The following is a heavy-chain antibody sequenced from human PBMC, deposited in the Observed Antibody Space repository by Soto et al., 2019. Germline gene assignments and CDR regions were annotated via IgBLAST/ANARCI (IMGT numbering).Heavy chain of an antibody. J-gene: IGHJ5*02. Sequence: GGSLRLSCAASGFIVSNNYMSWVRQAPGKGLEWVSVIQNSGSTFYADSVKGRFTISRDNSKNTLYLQMNSLRGDDTAVYYCAGRGGYTWFDPWGQGTPVTVSS. CDR1: GFIVSNNY. D-gene: IGHD1-1*01. CDR3: AGRGGYTWFDP. CDR2: IQNSGST. V-gene: IGHV3-53*01.